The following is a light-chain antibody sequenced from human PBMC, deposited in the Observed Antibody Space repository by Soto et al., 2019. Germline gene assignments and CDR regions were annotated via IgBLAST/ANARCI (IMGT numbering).Light chain of an antibody. V-gene: IGKV3-15*01. CDR1: QGVSSN. CDR3: QQYNNRPPWT. Sequence: EVVMTQSPATLSVSPGERATLSSRASQGVSSNLAWYQQKPGQAPRLLIYGASTRATGIPARFSGSGSGTEFTLTISSLQSEDFAVYYCQQYNNRPPWTFGQGTKVEIK. CDR2: GAS. J-gene: IGKJ1*01.